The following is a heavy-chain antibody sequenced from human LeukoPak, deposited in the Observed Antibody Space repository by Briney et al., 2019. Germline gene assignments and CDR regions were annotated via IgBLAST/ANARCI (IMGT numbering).Heavy chain of an antibody. CDR3: ARGGNYWPQWWFDP. CDR2: IHDSGST. CDR1: GDSISSGGYS. D-gene: IGHD1-26*01. V-gene: IGHV4-30-4*07. Sequence: PSETLSLTCVVSGDSISSGGYSWSWIRQTPGKGLEWIAYIHDSGSTYNNPSLKSRLSISIDTSKNQFSLKLNSATAADTAVYYCARGGNYWPQWWFDPWGRGTLVSVSS. J-gene: IGHJ5*02.